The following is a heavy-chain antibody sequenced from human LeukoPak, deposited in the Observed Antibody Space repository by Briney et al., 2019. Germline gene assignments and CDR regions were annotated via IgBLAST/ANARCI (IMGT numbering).Heavy chain of an antibody. V-gene: IGHV4-59*01. CDR3: ARDWEGYYDSSGYIRGNFFDY. J-gene: IGHJ4*02. Sequence: SETLSLTCAVYGGSFSGYYWSWIRQPPGKGLEWIGYIYYSGSTNYNPSLKSRVTISVDTSKNQFSLRLNSVTAADTAVYYCARDWEGYYDSSGYIRGNFFDYWGQGTLVTVSS. CDR2: IYYSGST. CDR1: GGSFSGYY. D-gene: IGHD3-22*01.